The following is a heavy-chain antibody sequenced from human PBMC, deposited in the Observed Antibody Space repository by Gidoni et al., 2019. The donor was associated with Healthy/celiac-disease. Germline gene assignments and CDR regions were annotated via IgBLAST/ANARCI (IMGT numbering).Heavy chain of an antibody. V-gene: IGHV3-30*18. J-gene: IGHJ6*02. CDR3: AKDQGVTMVRGVIRGEGMDV. D-gene: IGHD3-10*01. CDR2: ISYDGRNK. CDR1: GFTFSSYG. Sequence: QVQLVESGGGVVQPGRSLRLSCAASGFTFSSYGMHWVRQAPGKGLGWVAVISYDGRNKYYADSVKGRFTISRDNSKNTLYLQMTSLRAEDTAVYYCAKDQGVTMVRGVIRGEGMDVWGQGTTVTVSS.